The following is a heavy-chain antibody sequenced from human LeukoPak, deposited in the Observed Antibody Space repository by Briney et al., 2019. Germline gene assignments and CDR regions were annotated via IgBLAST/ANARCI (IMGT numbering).Heavy chain of an antibody. J-gene: IGHJ4*02. D-gene: IGHD6-13*01. V-gene: IGHV3-30*02. CDR2: IRYDGSNK. CDR1: GFTFSSYG. CDR3: AKEDVLGSSWPMDY. Sequence: PGGSLRLSCAASGFTFSSYGMHWVRQAPGKGLEWVAFIRYDGSNKYYADSVKGRFTISRDNSKNTLYLQMNSLRAEDTAVYYCAKEDVLGSSWPMDYWGQGTLVTVSS.